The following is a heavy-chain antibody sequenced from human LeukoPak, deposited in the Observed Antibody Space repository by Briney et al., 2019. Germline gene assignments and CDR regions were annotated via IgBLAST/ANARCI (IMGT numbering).Heavy chain of an antibody. V-gene: IGHV3-30*18. Sequence: QPGGSLRHSCAASGFTFSSYGMHWVRQAPGKGLEWVAVISYDGSNTYYADSVKGRFTISRDNSKNMLYLQMNSLRAEDTAVYYCAKPYYYGSRSYMDYWGQGTLVTVSS. D-gene: IGHD3-10*01. CDR3: AKPYYYGSRSYMDY. CDR2: ISYDGSNT. J-gene: IGHJ4*02. CDR1: GFTFSSYG.